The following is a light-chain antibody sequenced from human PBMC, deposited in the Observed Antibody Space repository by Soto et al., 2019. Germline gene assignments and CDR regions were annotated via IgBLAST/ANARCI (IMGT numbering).Light chain of an antibody. V-gene: IGKV3-15*01. CDR2: AAS. Sequence: EIILTQSPVTLSASPGERATLSCRASQSLNNDLAWYQHKPGQSPRLLIYAASSRATGVPARFSGSGSGTEFTLTISGLQSEDFAVYYCQQYNDWRQYTFGQWTRL. CDR1: QSLNND. CDR3: QQYNDWRQYT. J-gene: IGKJ2*01.